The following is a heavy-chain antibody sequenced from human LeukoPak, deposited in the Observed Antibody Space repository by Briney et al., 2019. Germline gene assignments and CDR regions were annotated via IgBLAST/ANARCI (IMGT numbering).Heavy chain of an antibody. J-gene: IGHJ4*02. V-gene: IGHV3-23*01. CDR1: GFTFSSYA. CDR3: AKTPKIRGVSNFDY. Sequence: GGSLRLSCAATGFTFSSYAMSWVRQAPGKGLEWVSGISGSGGSTYYADSVKGRFTISRDNSKNTVYLQMNSLRTEDTAVYYCAKTPKIRGVSNFDYWGQGTLVTVSS. CDR2: ISGSGGST. D-gene: IGHD3-10*01.